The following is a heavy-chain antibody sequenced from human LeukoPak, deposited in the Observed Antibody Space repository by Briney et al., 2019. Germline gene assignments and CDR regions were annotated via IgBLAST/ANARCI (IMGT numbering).Heavy chain of an antibody. CDR2: IKGDESAR. D-gene: IGHD1-26*01. Sequence: GGSLRLSCAASGFTFSTYWMAWVRQAPGKGLEWVANIKGDESARHQADSVKGRFTISRDNAQNSVYLQMNRLRGEDTAVYYCARDVVGSLDYWGQGTRVTVSS. J-gene: IGHJ4*02. CDR1: GFTFSTYW. V-gene: IGHV3-7*01. CDR3: ARDVVGSLDY.